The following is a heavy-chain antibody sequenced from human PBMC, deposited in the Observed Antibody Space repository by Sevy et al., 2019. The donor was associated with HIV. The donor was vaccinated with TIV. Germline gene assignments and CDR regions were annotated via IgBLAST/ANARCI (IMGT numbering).Heavy chain of an antibody. J-gene: IGHJ4*02. D-gene: IGHD5-18*01. Sequence: GGSLRLSCAASGFTFSNAWKSWVRQAPGKGLEWVGRIKSKTDGGTTDYAAPVKGRFTISRDDSKNTLYLQMNSLKTEDTAVYYCTTDVDTAMVGYFDYWGQGTLVTVSS. CDR2: IKSKTDGGTT. CDR1: GFTFSNAW. V-gene: IGHV3-15*01. CDR3: TTDVDTAMVGYFDY.